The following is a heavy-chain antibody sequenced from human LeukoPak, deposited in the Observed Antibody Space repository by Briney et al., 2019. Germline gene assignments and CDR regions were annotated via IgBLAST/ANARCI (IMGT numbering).Heavy chain of an antibody. Sequence: GGSLRLSCAASGFTFSSYAMSWVRQAPGKGLEWVSAISGSGGSTYYADSVKGRFTISRDNSKNTLYLQMNSLRAEDTAGYYCARDSGSYYYYYYMDVWGKGTTVTVSS. CDR1: GFTFSSYA. J-gene: IGHJ6*03. CDR3: ARDSGSYYYYYYMDV. CDR2: ISGSGGST. D-gene: IGHD1-26*01. V-gene: IGHV3-23*01.